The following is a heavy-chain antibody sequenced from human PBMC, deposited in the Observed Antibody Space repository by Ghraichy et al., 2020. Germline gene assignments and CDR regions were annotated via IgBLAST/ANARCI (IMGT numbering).Heavy chain of an antibody. CDR3: ATRKNKVTTFGHYYYGMDV. CDR2: ISGSGGST. J-gene: IGHJ6*02. Sequence: GGSLRLSCAASGFTFSSYAMSWVRQAPGKGLEWVSAISGSGGSTYYADSVKGRFTISRDNSKNTLYLQMNSLRAEDTAVYYCATRKNKVTTFGHYYYGMDVWGQGTTVTVSS. D-gene: IGHD3-16*01. CDR1: GFTFSSYA. V-gene: IGHV3-23*01.